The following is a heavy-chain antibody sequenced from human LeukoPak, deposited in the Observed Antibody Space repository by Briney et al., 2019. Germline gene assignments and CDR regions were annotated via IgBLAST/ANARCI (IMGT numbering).Heavy chain of an antibody. J-gene: IGHJ3*02. D-gene: IGHD2-8*01. V-gene: IGHV4-59*01. CDR2: IYSGGNA. CDR1: GDSFSDYF. Sequence: PSETLSLTCTVSGDSFSDYFWTWIRQPPGKGLEWIGYIYSGGNANYNPSLESRVTMSEDPSKNLFSLKVTSVTAADTAVYYCARAEAGSLYPHAFDIWGQGTMVTVSS. CDR3: ARAEAGSLYPHAFDI.